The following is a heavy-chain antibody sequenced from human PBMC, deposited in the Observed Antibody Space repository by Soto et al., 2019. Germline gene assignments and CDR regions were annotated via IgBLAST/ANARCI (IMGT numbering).Heavy chain of an antibody. D-gene: IGHD3-10*01. CDR3: ARDKTSDYYGSGSYYIYDAFDI. V-gene: IGHV3-33*01. J-gene: IGHJ3*02. CDR1: GFTFSSYG. CDR2: IWYDGSNK. Sequence: SLRLSCAASGFTFSSYGMHWVRQAPGKGLEWVAVIWYDGSNKYYADSVKGRFTISRDKSKNTLYLQMNSLRAEDTAVYYCARDKTSDYYGSGSYYIYDAFDIWGQGTMVTGSS.